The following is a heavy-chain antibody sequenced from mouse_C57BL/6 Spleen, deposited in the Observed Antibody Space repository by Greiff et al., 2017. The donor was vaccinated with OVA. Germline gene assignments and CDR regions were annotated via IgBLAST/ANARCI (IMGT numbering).Heavy chain of an antibody. Sequence: GGGLVQPKGSLKLPCAASGFSFNTYALNWVRLAPGKGLEWVARRRSKSNNYATYFAASVKDRFPIPRDDSESMLYLRMNNLETEDTAMYYCVESNCGDARDYWGQGTSVTVAS. CDR2: RRSKSNNYAT. CDR3: VESNCGDARDY. J-gene: IGHJ4*01. D-gene: IGHD2-5*01. V-gene: IGHV10-1*01. CDR1: GFSFNTYA.